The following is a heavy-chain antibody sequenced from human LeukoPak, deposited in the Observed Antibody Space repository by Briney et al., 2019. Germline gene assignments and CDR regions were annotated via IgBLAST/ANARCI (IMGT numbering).Heavy chain of an antibody. CDR2: ISCYSGNT. V-gene: IGHV1-18*04. Sequence: ASVKVSCKASGYTFTSYYMHWVRQAPGQGLEWMGWISCYSGNTKYAQKLQGRVTVTTDTSTSTVYMELRSLGSDDTAVYYCAREPSSGYADYWGQGTLVTVSS. CDR3: AREPSSGYADY. D-gene: IGHD3-3*01. CDR1: GYTFTSYY. J-gene: IGHJ4*02.